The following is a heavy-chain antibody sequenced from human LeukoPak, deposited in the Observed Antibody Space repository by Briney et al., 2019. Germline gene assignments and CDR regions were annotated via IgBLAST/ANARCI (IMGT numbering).Heavy chain of an antibody. Sequence: GGSLRLSCAASGFSFSSYEMNWVRQAPGKGLEWISYISASGTLTHYADSVEGRFTISRDNAKNSLYLQMNSLRAEDTAVYYCARDVLLRSKWLVFGAFDIWGQGTMVTVSS. J-gene: IGHJ3*02. CDR2: ISASGTLT. CDR1: GFSFSSYE. CDR3: ARDVLLRSKWLVFGAFDI. V-gene: IGHV3-48*03. D-gene: IGHD6-19*01.